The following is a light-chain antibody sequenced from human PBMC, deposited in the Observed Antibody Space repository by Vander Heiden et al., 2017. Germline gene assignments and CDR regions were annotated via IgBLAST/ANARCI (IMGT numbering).Light chain of an antibody. Sequence: EIVMTQSPATLSVSPGERATLSCRASQSVSSNLAWYQQKPGQAPRLLIYGAATRGTGIPARFSGSGCGTEFTLTISSRQSEDFAVYYCQQHNNWPPWTFGQGTKVEIK. CDR1: QSVSSN. V-gene: IGKV3-15*01. CDR3: QQHNNWPPWT. J-gene: IGKJ1*01. CDR2: GAA.